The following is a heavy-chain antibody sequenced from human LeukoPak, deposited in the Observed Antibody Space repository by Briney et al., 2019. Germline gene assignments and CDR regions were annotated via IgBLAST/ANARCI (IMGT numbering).Heavy chain of an antibody. Sequence: ASVKVSCKASGYTFTSYDINWVRQASGQGLEWMGWMNPNTGNTGYAQKFQGRVTITRDTSISTVYMELSSLRSEDTAVYYCARGVGATISYYHYYIDVWGKGTTVTVSS. D-gene: IGHD1-26*01. CDR1: GYTFTSYD. CDR2: MNPNTGNT. V-gene: IGHV1-8*03. J-gene: IGHJ6*03. CDR3: ARGVGATISYYHYYIDV.